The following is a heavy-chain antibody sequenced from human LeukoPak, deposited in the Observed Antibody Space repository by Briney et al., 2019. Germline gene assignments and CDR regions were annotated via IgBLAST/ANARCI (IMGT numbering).Heavy chain of an antibody. J-gene: IGHJ4*02. CDR3: ARPHCSSTSCYLASGFDY. CDR2: IYYSGST. Sequence: PSETLSLTCTVSGGPISSSSYYWGWIRQPPGKGLEWIGSIYYSGSTYYNPSLKSRVTISVDTSKNQFSLKLSSVTAADTAVYYCARPHCSSTSCYLASGFDYWGQGTLVTVSS. CDR1: GGPISSSSYY. D-gene: IGHD2-2*01. V-gene: IGHV4-39*01.